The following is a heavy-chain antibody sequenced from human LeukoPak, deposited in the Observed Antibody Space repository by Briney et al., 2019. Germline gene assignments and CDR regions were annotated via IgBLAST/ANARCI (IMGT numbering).Heavy chain of an antibody. D-gene: IGHD1-26*01. Sequence: GGSLRFSCAASGFTVSSNYMSWVRQAPGKGLEWVSVIYSGGSTYYADSVKGRFTISRDNSKNTLYLQMNSLRAEDTAVYYCARDVGATGTFDIWGQGTMVTVSS. V-gene: IGHV3-53*01. J-gene: IGHJ3*02. CDR3: ARDVGATGTFDI. CDR1: GFTVSSNY. CDR2: IYSGGST.